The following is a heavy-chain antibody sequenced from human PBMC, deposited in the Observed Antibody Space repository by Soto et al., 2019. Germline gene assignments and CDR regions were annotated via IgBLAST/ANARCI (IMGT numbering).Heavy chain of an antibody. CDR1: GFTFSSYA. CDR3: APWGNSGVEFDY. D-gene: IGHD6-19*01. V-gene: IGHV3-23*01. CDR2: ISGSGGST. J-gene: IGHJ4*02. Sequence: EVQLLESGGGLVQPGGSLRLSCAASGFTFSSYAMSWVRQAPGKGLEWVSAISGSGGSTYYADSVKGRFTISRDNSKNTLYLQMNSLRAEDTAVYYCAPWGNSGVEFDYWGQGTLVTVSS.